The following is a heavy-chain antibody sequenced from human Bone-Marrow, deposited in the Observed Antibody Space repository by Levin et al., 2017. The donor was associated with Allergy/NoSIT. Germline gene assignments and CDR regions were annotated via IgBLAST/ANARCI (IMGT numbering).Heavy chain of an antibody. CDR2: ISYDGSNQ. Sequence: GGSLRLSCAPSGFNFASHTLHWVRQAPGKGLEWVALISYDGSNQDHAESVRGRFTISRDNSQNTLFLQMNSLTVEDTAMYYCVRSRHRAVAGRHHYHYMDVWGQGTTVTVSS. V-gene: IGHV3-30*04. CDR1: GFNFASHT. CDR3: VRSRHRAVAGRHHYHYMDV. D-gene: IGHD6-19*01. J-gene: IGHJ6*03.